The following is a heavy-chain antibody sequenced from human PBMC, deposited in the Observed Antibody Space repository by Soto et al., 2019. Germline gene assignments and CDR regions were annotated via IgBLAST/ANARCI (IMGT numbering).Heavy chain of an antibody. CDR1: GGPISSGDYY. J-gene: IGHJ5*02. CDR3: ARRDRSGFSYWLDT. CDR2: IYFSGTT. V-gene: IGHV4-31*03. Sequence: QVQLQESGPGLVKPSQTLSLTCTVSGGPISSGDYYWSWIRQHPGKGLEWIGTIYFSGTTYYNPSLKSRVTISVDTSKNQFSLNLSSVTAADTAVYYCARRDRSGFSYWLDTWGQGTLVTVSS. D-gene: IGHD3-22*01.